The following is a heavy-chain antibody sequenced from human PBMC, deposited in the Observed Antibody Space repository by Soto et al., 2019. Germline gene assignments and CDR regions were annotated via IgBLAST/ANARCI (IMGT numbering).Heavy chain of an antibody. J-gene: IGHJ6*02. D-gene: IGHD3-3*01. V-gene: IGHV4-31*03. CDR1: GGSISSGGYY. Sequence: PSETLSLTCTVSGGSISSGGYYWSWIRQHPGKGLVWIGYIYYSGSTYYNPSLKSRVSISLDTSKNQFSLKLSSVTAADTAVYYCARASYYDFWSGYYYYYGMDVWGQGTTVTVSS. CDR3: ARASYYDFWSGYYYYYGMDV. CDR2: IYYSGST.